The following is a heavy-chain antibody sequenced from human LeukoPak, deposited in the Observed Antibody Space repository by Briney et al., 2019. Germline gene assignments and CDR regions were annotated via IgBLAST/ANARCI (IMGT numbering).Heavy chain of an antibody. J-gene: IGHJ4*02. D-gene: IGHD6-13*01. CDR1: GFTLSSNY. V-gene: IGHV3-53*01. Sequence: GGSLRLSCAASGFTLSSNYMSSVRQAPGKGPEWVSVIYSDDSTYYADSVKGRFTISRDTSKNTLYLQMNSLRTEDRAVYYCARDLAAGGAYPHYWGQGTLVSVSS. CDR2: IYSDDST. CDR3: ARDLAAGGAYPHY.